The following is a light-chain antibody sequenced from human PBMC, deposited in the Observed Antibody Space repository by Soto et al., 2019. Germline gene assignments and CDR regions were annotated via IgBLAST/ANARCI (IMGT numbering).Light chain of an antibody. CDR2: AAS. CDR1: QSISSY. CDR3: QQSYSFPKT. Sequence: DIQMTQSPSSLSASVGDRVTITCRASQSISSYLNWYQQKPGSAPKLLIYAASSLQSGVPSRFSGSGSGTDFTLTISSLQPEDFATYYCQQSYSFPKTFGQGTKVEIQ. J-gene: IGKJ1*01. V-gene: IGKV1-39*01.